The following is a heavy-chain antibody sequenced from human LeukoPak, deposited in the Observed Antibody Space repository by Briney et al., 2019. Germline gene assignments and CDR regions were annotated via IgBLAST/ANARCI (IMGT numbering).Heavy chain of an antibody. V-gene: IGHV3-30*02. Sequence: PGGSLRLSCAASGFTFSSYGMHWVRQAPGKGLEWVAFIRYDGSNKYYADSVKGRFTISRDNSKNTLYLQMNSLRAEDTAVYYCAKVAGTTGSPGDYWGQGTLVTVSS. J-gene: IGHJ4*02. CDR3: AKVAGTTGSPGDY. D-gene: IGHD1-1*01. CDR2: IRYDGSNK. CDR1: GFTFSSYG.